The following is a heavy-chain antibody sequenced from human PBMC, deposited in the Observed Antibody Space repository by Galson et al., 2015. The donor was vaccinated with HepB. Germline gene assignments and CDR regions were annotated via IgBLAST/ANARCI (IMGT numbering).Heavy chain of an antibody. D-gene: IGHD4-17*01. J-gene: IGHJ4*02. V-gene: IGHV3-30-3*01. CDR3: ARIKGVTTWERIDY. CDR2: ISHDGNNK. Sequence: SLRLSCAAPGFTFSRYAMHWVRQAPGKGLEWVALISHDGNNKYYGDSVKGRFTISRDNSKNTLYLQMNSLRAEDTAVYYCARIKGVTTWERIDYWGQGTLVTVSS. CDR1: GFTFSRYA.